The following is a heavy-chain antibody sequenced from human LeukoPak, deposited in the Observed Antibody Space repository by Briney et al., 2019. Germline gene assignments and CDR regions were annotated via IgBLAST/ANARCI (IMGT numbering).Heavy chain of an antibody. CDR3: AKGDYYDSSAYPDY. CDR2: ISGSGGST. CDR1: GFTFSSYA. V-gene: IGHV3-23*01. D-gene: IGHD3-22*01. J-gene: IGHJ4*02. Sequence: GGSLRLSCAASGFTFSSYAMSWVRQAPGKGLEWVSAISGSGGSTYYADSVKGRFTISRDNSRNTVYLQMNSLRAEDTAVYYCAKGDYYDSSAYPDYWGQGTLVTVSS.